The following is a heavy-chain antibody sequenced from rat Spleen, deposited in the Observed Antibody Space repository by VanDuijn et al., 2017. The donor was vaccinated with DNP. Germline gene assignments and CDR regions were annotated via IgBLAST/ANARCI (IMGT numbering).Heavy chain of an antibody. CDR1: GFTFSDYN. D-gene: IGHD1-11*01. J-gene: IGHJ4*01. Sequence: EVQLVESGGDLVQSGRSLKVSCAASGFTFSDYNMAWVRQAPKKGLEWVATITYDGSRTYYRDSVKGRFTISRDNAKSTLYLQMDSLRSEDKATYYCTTFEGRNAWGQGTSVTVSS. CDR2: ITYDGSRT. V-gene: IGHV5S10*01. CDR3: TTFEGRNA.